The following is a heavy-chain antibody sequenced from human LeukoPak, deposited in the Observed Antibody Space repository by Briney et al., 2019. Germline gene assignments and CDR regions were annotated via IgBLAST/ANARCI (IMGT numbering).Heavy chain of an antibody. D-gene: IGHD5-12*01. CDR2: TYYRSTWYN. Sequence: PSQTLSLTCAISGDSVSSNSAAWNWIRQSPSRGLEWLGRTYYRSTWYNDYAISVKSRITINPDTSKNQFSLHLNSATPEDTAVYYCAREGMTIGGTTTHRFDPWGQGTLVTVSS. J-gene: IGHJ5*02. CDR1: GDSVSSNSAA. V-gene: IGHV6-1*01. CDR3: AREGMTIGGTTTHRFDP.